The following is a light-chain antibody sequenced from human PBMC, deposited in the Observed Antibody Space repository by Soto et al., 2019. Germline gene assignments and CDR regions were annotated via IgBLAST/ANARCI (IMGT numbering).Light chain of an antibody. Sequence: EIVLTQSPATLSLSPGERATLSCRASQSISSYLAWYQQKPGQAPRLLIYEASNRATGIPARFSGSGSGTDFTLTISSLETEDFAVYYCQHRSNWITFGQGTRLEIK. CDR2: EAS. CDR1: QSISSY. V-gene: IGKV3-11*01. CDR3: QHRSNWIT. J-gene: IGKJ5*01.